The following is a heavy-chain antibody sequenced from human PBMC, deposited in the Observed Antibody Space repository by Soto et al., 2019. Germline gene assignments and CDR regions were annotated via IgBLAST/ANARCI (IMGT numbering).Heavy chain of an antibody. CDR3: AKTAPSSGWTNYYYYYMDV. V-gene: IGHV3-30*18. CDR2: ISYDGSNK. CDR1: GFTFSSYG. Sequence: GGSLRLSCAASGFTFSSYGMHWVRQAPGKGLEWVAVISYDGSNKYYADSVKGRFTISRDNSKNTLYLQMNSLRAEDTAVYYCAKTAPSSGWTNYYYYYMDVWGKGTTVTVSS. J-gene: IGHJ6*03. D-gene: IGHD6-19*01.